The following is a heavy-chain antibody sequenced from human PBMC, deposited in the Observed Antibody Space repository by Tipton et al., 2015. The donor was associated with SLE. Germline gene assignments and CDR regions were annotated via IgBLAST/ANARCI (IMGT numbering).Heavy chain of an antibody. J-gene: IGHJ4*02. CDR2: ISSSGSAR. CDR3: ARGKYYFDY. V-gene: IGHV3-48*03. Sequence: GSLRLSCAASGFIFSNYEMVWVRQAPGKGLERVSHISSSGSARYSADSVMGRFTISRDNAKNSLYLQMNSLRVEDTGVYYCARGKYYFDYWGQGALVTVSS. CDR1: GFIFSNYE.